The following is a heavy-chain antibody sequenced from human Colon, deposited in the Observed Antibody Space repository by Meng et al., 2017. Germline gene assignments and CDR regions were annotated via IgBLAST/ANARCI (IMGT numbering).Heavy chain of an antibody. Sequence: QLQLQQVASGPLKPSETLPLPRAVYCGSFSGYYWSWIRQPPGKGLEWIGEIKHSGSTNYNPSLKSRVTISVDTSKDQFSLKLSSVTAADTAVYYCARHGGYYQDYWGQGTLVTVSS. V-gene: IGHV4-34*01. D-gene: IGHD4-23*01. CDR2: IKHSGST. J-gene: IGHJ4*02. CDR1: CGSFSGYY. CDR3: ARHGGYYQDY.